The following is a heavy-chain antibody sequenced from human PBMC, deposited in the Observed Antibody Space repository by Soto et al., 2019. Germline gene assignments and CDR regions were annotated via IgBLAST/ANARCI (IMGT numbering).Heavy chain of an antibody. CDR3: AYSIVGATTSPSFDYYGMDV. Sequence: PSETLSLTCTVSGGSISSGGYYWSWIRQHPGKGLEWIGYIYYSGSTYYNPSLKSRVTISVDTSKNQFSLKLSSVTAADTAVYYCAYSIVGATTSPSFDYYGMDVWGQGTTVTVSS. D-gene: IGHD1-26*01. CDR2: IYYSGST. J-gene: IGHJ6*02. V-gene: IGHV4-31*03. CDR1: GGSISSGGYY.